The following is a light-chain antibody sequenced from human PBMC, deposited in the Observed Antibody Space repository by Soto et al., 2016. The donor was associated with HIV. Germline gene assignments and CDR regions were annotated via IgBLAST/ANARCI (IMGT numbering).Light chain of an antibody. CDR3: QVWDTSSDVV. V-gene: IGLV3-21*03. CDR1: NIGSKS. Sequence: SYELTQPPSVSVAPGKTANISCGGNNIGSKSVYWYQQKPGQAPVLVVYDDSDRPSGITERFSGSNSGNTATLTISRVEAGDEADYYCQVWDTSSDVVFGGGTKLYRP. J-gene: IGLJ2*01. CDR2: DDS.